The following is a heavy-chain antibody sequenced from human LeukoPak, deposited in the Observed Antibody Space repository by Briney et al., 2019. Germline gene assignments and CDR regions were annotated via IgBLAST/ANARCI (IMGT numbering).Heavy chain of an antibody. CDR1: GFTFSAYG. J-gene: IGHJ4*02. Sequence: GGSLRLSCAASGFTFSAYGMSWIRQVPGKGLKWVSADSVYGGGPYYADSVNGRFTMSRDNSENTVYLQMDSLRAEDTALYYCAKEDVGAAPHFWGQGTLVTVSS. CDR2: DSVYGGGP. D-gene: IGHD2-15*01. V-gene: IGHV3-23*01. CDR3: AKEDVGAAPHF.